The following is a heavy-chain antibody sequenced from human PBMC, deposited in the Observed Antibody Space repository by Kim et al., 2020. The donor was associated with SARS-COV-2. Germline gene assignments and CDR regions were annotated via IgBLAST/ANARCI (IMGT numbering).Heavy chain of an antibody. D-gene: IGHD3-3*01. CDR3: AREVDERFLDVLGGWFDP. CDR1: GYTFTSYY. CDR2: INPSGGST. J-gene: IGHJ5*02. V-gene: IGHV1-46*01. Sequence: ASVKVSCKASGYTFTSYYMHWVRQAPGQGLEWMGIINPSGGSTSYAQKFQGRVTMTRDTSTSTVYMELSSLRSEDTAVYYCAREVDERFLDVLGGWFDPWGQGTLVTVSS.